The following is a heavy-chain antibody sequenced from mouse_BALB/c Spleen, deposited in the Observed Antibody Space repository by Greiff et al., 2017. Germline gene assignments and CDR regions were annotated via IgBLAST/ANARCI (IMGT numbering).Heavy chain of an antibody. CDR3: AREISPIYYDYDPFAY. J-gene: IGHJ3*01. V-gene: IGHV5-6-3*01. Sequence: EVMLVESGGGLVQPGGSLKLSCAASGFTFSSYGMSWVRQTPDKRLELVATINSNGGSTYYPDSVKGRFTISRDNAKNTLYLQMSSLKSEDTAMYYCAREISPIYYDYDPFAYWGQGTLVTVSA. D-gene: IGHD2-4*01. CDR2: INSNGGST. CDR1: GFTFSSYG.